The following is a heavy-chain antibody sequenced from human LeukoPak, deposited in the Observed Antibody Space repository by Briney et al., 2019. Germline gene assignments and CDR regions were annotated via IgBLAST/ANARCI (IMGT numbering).Heavy chain of an antibody. CDR1: GGSFSGYY. J-gene: IGHJ4*02. D-gene: IGHD3-3*01. CDR2: INHSGST. V-gene: IGHV4-34*01. Sequence: PSETLSLTCAVYGGSFSGYYWSWIRQPPGKGLEWSGEINHSGSTNYNPSLKSRVTISVDTSKPQFSLKLRSVTAADTAVYYCARRALGYDFWSGYYTGPNDYWGQGTLVTVSS. CDR3: ARRALGYDFWSGYYTGPNDY.